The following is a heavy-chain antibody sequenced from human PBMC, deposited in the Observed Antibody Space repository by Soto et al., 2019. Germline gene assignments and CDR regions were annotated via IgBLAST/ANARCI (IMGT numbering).Heavy chain of an antibody. Sequence: GESLKISCKGSGYSFTSYWIGWVRQMPGKSLEWMGIIYPGDSDTRYSPSFQGQVTISADKSISTAYLQWSSLKASDTAVYYCARAYCSGGSCWAWSSWFDPWGQGTLVTVSS. D-gene: IGHD2-15*01. V-gene: IGHV5-51*01. CDR2: IYPGDSDT. J-gene: IGHJ5*02. CDR3: ARAYCSGGSCWAWSSWFDP. CDR1: GYSFTSYW.